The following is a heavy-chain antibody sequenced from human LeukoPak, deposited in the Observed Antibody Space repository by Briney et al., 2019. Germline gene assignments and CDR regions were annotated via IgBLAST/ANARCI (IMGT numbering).Heavy chain of an antibody. J-gene: IGHJ4*02. CDR3: ARLRRSPLFAY. Sequence: PSETLSLTCAVYGGSFSGYYWSWIRQPPGKGLEWIGEINHSGSTNYNPSLKSRVTISVDTSKNQFSLKLSSVTAADTAVYYCARLRRSPLFAYGAQGTLVPSPS. CDR1: GGSFSGYY. V-gene: IGHV4-34*01. CDR2: INHSGST.